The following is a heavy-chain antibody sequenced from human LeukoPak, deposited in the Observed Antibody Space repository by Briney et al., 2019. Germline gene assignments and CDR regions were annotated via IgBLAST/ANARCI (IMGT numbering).Heavy chain of an antibody. Sequence: GGSLRLSCAVTGFTFSTFWMHWARQVPGKGLVWVSYINGDGTTTTYADSVKGRFTISRDNAKNTVYLQMNSLRGEDSAVYYCGRWNFGMDVWGQGTT. CDR3: GRWNFGMDV. CDR2: INGDGTTT. CDR1: GFTFSTFW. V-gene: IGHV3-74*03. D-gene: IGHD1-7*01. J-gene: IGHJ6*02.